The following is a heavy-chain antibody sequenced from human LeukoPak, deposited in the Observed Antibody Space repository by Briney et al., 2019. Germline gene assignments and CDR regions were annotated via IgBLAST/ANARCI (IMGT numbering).Heavy chain of an antibody. CDR1: GGSVSSGSCY. V-gene: IGHV4-61*01. D-gene: IGHD3-16*01. CDR3: ARASRWDGMDV. Sequence: SETLSLTCTVSGGSVSSGSCYWSWIRQPPGKGLEWIGYIYYSGSTNSNPSLQSRVTISVDTSKNQFSLKLSSVTAADTAVYYCARASRWDGMDVWGKGSTVTVSS. J-gene: IGHJ6*04. CDR2: IYYSGST.